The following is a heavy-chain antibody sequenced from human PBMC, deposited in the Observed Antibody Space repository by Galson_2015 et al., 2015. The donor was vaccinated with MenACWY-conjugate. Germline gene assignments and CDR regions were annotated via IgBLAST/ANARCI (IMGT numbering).Heavy chain of an antibody. V-gene: IGHV1-2*06. CDR1: GNSFTVYY. D-gene: IGHD6-13*01. Sequence: SVKVSCKASGNSFTVYYFHWVRQAPGQGLEWMGRINPNSGGGNYAQKFQGRVTMTRDTSVSTTYMELNRLTPDDTAVYYCARGPLRAAGDSFDSWGQETLVTVS. J-gene: IGHJ4*02. CDR3: ARGPLRAAGDSFDS. CDR2: INPNSGGG.